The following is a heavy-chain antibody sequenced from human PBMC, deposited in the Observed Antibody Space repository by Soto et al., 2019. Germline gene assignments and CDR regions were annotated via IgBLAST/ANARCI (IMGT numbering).Heavy chain of an antibody. CDR2: INAGNGNT. J-gene: IGHJ5*02. D-gene: IGHD2-21*01. CDR3: ARVSEVVIAIDWFAP. Sequence: ASVKVSRKASGYTFTSYAMRCGRHAPGQRLEWMGWINAGNGNTKYSLKFQGRVTITRDTSASTAYMELRSLRSDDTAVYYCARVSEVVIAIDWFAPWGQGTLVTVSS. CDR1: GYTFTSYA. V-gene: IGHV1-3*01.